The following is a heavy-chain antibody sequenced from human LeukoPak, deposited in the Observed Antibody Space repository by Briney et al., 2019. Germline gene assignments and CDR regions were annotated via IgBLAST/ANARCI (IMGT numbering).Heavy chain of an antibody. CDR2: NSGSGDNT. CDR3: AKGGRGLKWFDP. CDR1: GFTFSNYA. D-gene: IGHD3-16*01. V-gene: IGHV3-23*01. J-gene: IGHJ5*02. Sequence: GGSLRLSCAASGFTFSNYAMNLVRQAPGKGLEWVPGNSGSGDNTYYADYGKGRITISRDNSKNTLYLQRSSLRAEDTAVYYCAKGGRGLKWFDPWGQGTLVTVCS.